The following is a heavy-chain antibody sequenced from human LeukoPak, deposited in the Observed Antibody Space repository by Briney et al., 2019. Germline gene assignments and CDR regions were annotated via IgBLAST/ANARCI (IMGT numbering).Heavy chain of an antibody. CDR2: ISRDGTNK. CDR3: ATQLDRLASSDY. CDR1: GFTFSSYG. D-gene: IGHD5-12*01. J-gene: IGHJ4*02. Sequence: PGRSLRLSCAASGFTFSSYGMHWVRQAPGKGLEWVAVISRDGTNKYYADSVKGRFTISRDNLKDTLYLEMSSLSTEDTAVYTSATQLDRLASSDYWGQGTLVTVSS. V-gene: IGHV3-30*03.